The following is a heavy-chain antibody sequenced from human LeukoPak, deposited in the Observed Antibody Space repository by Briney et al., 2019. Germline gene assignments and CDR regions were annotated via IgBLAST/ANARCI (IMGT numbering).Heavy chain of an antibody. CDR1: GFIFSSYW. J-gene: IGHJ4*02. CDR2: IKQDGSEK. V-gene: IGHV3-7*01. D-gene: IGHD3-3*01. Sequence: PGGSLRLSCAASGFIFSSYWMSWVRQAPGKGLEWVANIKQDGSEKYYVDSVKGRFTISRDNAKNSLYLQMNSLRAEDTAVYYCARLYYDFWSGHLGLDYWGQGTLVTVSS. CDR3: ARLYYDFWSGHLGLDY.